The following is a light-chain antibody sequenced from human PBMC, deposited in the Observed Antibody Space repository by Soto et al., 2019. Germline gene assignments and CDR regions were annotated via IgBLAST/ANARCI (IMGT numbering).Light chain of an antibody. J-gene: IGKJ5*01. V-gene: IGKV3D-20*02. CDR2: DAS. Sequence: EIVMTQSPATLSVSPGETATLSCKTSQSVDSLLAWYQQKPGQAPRLLIYDASRRATGIPDRFSGSGSGTDFTLTISRLEPEDFVVYYCQQRKNWPPITFGQGTRLEIK. CDR1: QSVDSL. CDR3: QQRKNWPPIT.